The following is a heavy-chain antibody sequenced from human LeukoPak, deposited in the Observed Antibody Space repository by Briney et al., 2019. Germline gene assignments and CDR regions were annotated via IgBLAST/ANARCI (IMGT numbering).Heavy chain of an antibody. CDR1: GFSFSDSA. CDR2: IRSEPKNFAT. V-gene: IGHV3-73*01. J-gene: IGHJ5*02. Sequence: PGGSLTLSCVASGFSFSDSAMHWVRQAAGKGLEWVGRIRSEPKNFATAYAASVRGRFTISRDESKNTAYLQMDGLKNEDTAVYYCFSSNSTPGGNWFDTWGQGTLVTVSS. D-gene: IGHD4-11*01. CDR3: FSSNSTPGGNWFDT.